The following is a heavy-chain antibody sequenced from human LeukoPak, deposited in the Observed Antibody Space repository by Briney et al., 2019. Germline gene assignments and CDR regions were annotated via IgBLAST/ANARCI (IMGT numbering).Heavy chain of an antibody. CDR1: GGSFSGYY. CDR2: INHSGST. V-gene: IGHV4-34*01. J-gene: IGHJ4*02. D-gene: IGHD2-2*01. Sequence: SETLSLTCAVYGGSFSGYYWSWIRQPPGKGLEWIGEINHSGSTNYNPSLKSRVTISVDTSKNQFSLKLSSVTAADTAVYYRATCYGDPFFDYWGQGTLVTVSS. CDR3: ATCYGDPFFDY.